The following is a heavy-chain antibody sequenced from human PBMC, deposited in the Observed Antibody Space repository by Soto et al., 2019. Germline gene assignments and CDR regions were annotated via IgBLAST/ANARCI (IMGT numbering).Heavy chain of an antibody. CDR3: ARRCASLVRGVMSLFYS. CDR2: IYYSGST. CDR1: GGSISSSSYY. D-gene: IGHD3-10*01. J-gene: IGHJ5*01. Sequence: SETLSLTCTVSGGSISSSSYYWGWIRQPPGKGLEWIGSIYYSGSTYYNPSLKSRVTISVDTSKNQFSLKLSSVTAADTAVYYCARRCASLVRGVMSLFYSWGQGTLVTVSA. V-gene: IGHV4-39*01.